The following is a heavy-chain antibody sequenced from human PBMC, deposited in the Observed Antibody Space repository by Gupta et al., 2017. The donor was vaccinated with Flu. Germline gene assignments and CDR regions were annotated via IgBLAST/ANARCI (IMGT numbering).Heavy chain of an antibody. CDR3: ARDRQPGDY. J-gene: IGHJ4*02. CDR2: IKEDGREK. CDR1: EFNFGGYW. Sequence: EFNFGGYWIGWVRQAPGKVLEWVTNIKEDGREKYYIAAVKGLLTIPRENAKESLYLQMNSVRAEDTAVYYCARDRQPGDYWGQGILVAVSS. V-gene: IGHV3-7*01.